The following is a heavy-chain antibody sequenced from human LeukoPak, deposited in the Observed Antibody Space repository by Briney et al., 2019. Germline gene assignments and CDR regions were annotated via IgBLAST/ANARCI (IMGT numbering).Heavy chain of an antibody. D-gene: IGHD2-2*01. CDR1: GFTFSSYA. V-gene: IGHV3-64*01. Sequence: PGGSLRLSCEVSGFTFSSYAFHWVRQAPGKGLEYVSAINANGDNTYYSNSVKGRFTTSRDNSKNTLYLQMGSLRTEDTAVYYCAKDGVVVPAAMTDYWGQGTLVTVSS. CDR2: INANGDNT. J-gene: IGHJ4*02. CDR3: AKDGVVVPAAMTDY.